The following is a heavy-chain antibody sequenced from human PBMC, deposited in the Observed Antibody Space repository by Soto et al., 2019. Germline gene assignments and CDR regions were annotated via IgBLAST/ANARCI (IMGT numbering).Heavy chain of an antibody. CDR1: GGTFSSYA. CDR3: ARTSLWFGESHFDY. D-gene: IGHD3-10*01. CDR2: IIPIFGTA. J-gene: IGHJ4*02. Sequence: SVKVSWKAAGGTFSSYAINWVRQAPGQGLEWMGGIIPIFGTANYAQKLQGRVTMTTDTSTSTAYMELRSLRSEDTAVYYCARTSLWFGESHFDYWGQGTLVTVSS. V-gene: IGHV1-69*05.